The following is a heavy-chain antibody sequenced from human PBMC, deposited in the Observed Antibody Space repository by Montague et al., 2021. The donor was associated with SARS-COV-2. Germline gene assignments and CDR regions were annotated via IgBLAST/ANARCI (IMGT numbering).Heavy chain of an antibody. D-gene: IGHD6-13*01. J-gene: IGHJ4*02. CDR2: IYYSGGT. V-gene: IGHV4-59*13. CDR1: GGSISPYY. Sequence: SETLSLTCTVSGGSISPYYWNWIRQPPGKGLEWIGFIYYSGGTKYNPSLKSRVSMSVDTSNNQFSLKLTSVTAADTAVYYCTRGIDSYKTGYWGQGIQVTVSS. CDR3: TRGIDSYKTGY.